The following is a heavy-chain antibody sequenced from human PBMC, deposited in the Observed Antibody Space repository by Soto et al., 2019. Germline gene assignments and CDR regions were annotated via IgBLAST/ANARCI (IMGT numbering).Heavy chain of an antibody. Sequence: EVQLLESGGGLVRPGGSLRLSCAASGFTFYNYAMNWVRQAPGKGLEWVSTISGGGDGTYYADSVKGRFTISRDNSRNTVYRQMNSLRAEDTAVYYCAKKGLGSLATYCTTGDCHYAFDVWGQGTRVTVSS. D-gene: IGHD2-8*01. J-gene: IGHJ3*01. V-gene: IGHV3-23*01. CDR1: GFTFYNYA. CDR3: AKKGLGSLATYCTTGDCHYAFDV. CDR2: ISGGGDGT.